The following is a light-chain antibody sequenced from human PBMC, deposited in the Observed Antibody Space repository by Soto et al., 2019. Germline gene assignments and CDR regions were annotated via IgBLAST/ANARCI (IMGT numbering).Light chain of an antibody. CDR3: SSFAGSDSVV. CDR1: SSDVGGYNY. CDR2: EVT. Sequence: QSALTQPPSASGSPGQSVTISCTGTSSDVGGYNYVSWYQQHAGKGPKLMIYEVTKRPSGVPDRFSGSKFGNTASLTVSGLQADDEAAYYCSSFAGSDSVVFGGGTKPTVL. J-gene: IGLJ2*01. V-gene: IGLV2-8*01.